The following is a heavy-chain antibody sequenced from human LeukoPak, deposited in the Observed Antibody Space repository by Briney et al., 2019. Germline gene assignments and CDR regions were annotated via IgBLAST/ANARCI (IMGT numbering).Heavy chain of an antibody. CDR1: GFTLSSYS. CDR3: ARDVLGDYDY. V-gene: IGHV3-48*01. J-gene: IGHJ4*02. CDR2: ITPSSSSI. Sequence: GGSLRLSCAASGFTLSSYSMNWVRQAPGKGLEWISYITPSSSSIYYADSVRGRFTTSRDNAKNSMYLQMNSLRTEDTAVYYCARDVLGDYDYWGQGTLVSVSS. D-gene: IGHD4-17*01.